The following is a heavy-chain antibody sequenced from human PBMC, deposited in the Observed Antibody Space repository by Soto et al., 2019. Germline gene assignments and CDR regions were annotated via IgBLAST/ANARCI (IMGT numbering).Heavy chain of an antibody. CDR3: ARRYGASFDY. J-gene: IGHJ4*02. Sequence: LSLTCTVSGGSISSYYWSWIRQPPGKGLEWIGYIYYSGSTNYNPSLKSRVTISVDTSKNQFSLKLSSVTAADTAVYYCARRYGASFDYWGQGTLVTVSS. V-gene: IGHV4-59*01. D-gene: IGHD4-17*01. CDR1: GGSISSYY. CDR2: IYYSGST.